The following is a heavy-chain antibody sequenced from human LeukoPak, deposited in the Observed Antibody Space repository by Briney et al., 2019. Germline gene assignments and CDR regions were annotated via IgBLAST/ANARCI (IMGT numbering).Heavy chain of an antibody. D-gene: IGHD3-3*01. CDR2: ISGSGGST. CDR1: GFTFSSYA. J-gene: IGHJ5*02. CDR3: AKDPGRITIFGVAQDPNWFDP. Sequence: PGGSLRLSCAASGFTFSSYAMSWVRQAPGKGLEWVSAISGSGGSTYYADSVKGRFTISRDNSKNTLYLQMNSLRAEDTAVYYCAKDPGRITIFGVAQDPNWFDPWGQGTLVTVSS. V-gene: IGHV3-23*01.